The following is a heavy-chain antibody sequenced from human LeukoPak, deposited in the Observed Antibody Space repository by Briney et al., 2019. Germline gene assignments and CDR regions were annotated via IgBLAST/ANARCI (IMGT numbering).Heavy chain of an antibody. Sequence: PSQTLSLTCTVSGGSISSSSYYWGWIRQPPGKGLEWIGSIYYSGSTYYNPSLKSRVTISVDTSKNQFSLKLSSVTAADTAVYYCARLSTATPHAFDIWGQGTMVTVSS. J-gene: IGHJ3*02. CDR1: GGSISSSSYY. CDR2: IYYSGST. CDR3: ARLSTATPHAFDI. V-gene: IGHV4-39*01. D-gene: IGHD4-17*01.